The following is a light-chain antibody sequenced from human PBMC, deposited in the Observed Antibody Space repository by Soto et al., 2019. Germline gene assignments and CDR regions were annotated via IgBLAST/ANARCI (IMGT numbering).Light chain of an antibody. Sequence: EIVLTQSPGTLSLSPGERAPLSCRASQSFSGNYLAWYQQKPGQAPRLLIYGVSSRATGIPDRFSGSGSGTDFTLSISRLEPEDFAVYYCQQYGTSPPMYTFGQGTKLEIK. CDR1: QSFSGNY. V-gene: IGKV3-20*01. CDR3: QQYGTSPPMYT. J-gene: IGKJ2*01. CDR2: GVS.